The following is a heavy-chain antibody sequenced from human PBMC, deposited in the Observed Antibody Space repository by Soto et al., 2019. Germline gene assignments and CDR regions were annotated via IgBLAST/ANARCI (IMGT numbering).Heavy chain of an antibody. CDR2: ISGSGGST. J-gene: IGHJ6*02. Sequence: GVSLTLSCGASGGNFISYGVSWVRQDPGKGLEWVSAISGSGGSTYYADSVKGRFTISRDNSKNTLYLQMNSLRAEDTAVYCCAKMTGTTYHYYYYGMDVWGQGTTVTVSS. V-gene: IGHV3-23*01. D-gene: IGHD1-7*01. CDR3: AKMTGTTYHYYYYGMDV. CDR1: GGNFISYG.